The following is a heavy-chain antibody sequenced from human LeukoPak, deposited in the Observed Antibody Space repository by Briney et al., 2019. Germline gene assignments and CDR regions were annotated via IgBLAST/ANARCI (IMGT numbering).Heavy chain of an antibody. V-gene: IGHV3-30*02. CDR2: IRYDGSNK. Sequence: SVGSLRLSCAASGFTFCSYGMHWGCQAPGRGLGCGSFIRYDGSNKYYAHSVKGRFTISRDNSKNTLYLQMNSLRAENTAVYFCAKDLMGYSSSWYGGFDYWGQGNLVTVSS. CDR3: AKDLMGYSSSWYGGFDY. CDR1: GFTFCSYG. J-gene: IGHJ4*02. D-gene: IGHD6-13*01.